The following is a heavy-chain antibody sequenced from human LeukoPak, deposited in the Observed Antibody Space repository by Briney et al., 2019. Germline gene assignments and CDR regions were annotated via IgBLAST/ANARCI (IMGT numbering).Heavy chain of an antibody. CDR2: INPNSGGT. Sequence: ASVKVSCKASGYTFTGYYMHWVRQAPGQGLEWMGWINPNSGGTNYAQKFQGWVTMTRDTSISTAYMELSRLRSDDTAVYYCARDPGYSSGWSHFDYWGQGTLVTVSS. D-gene: IGHD6-19*01. CDR1: GYTFTGYY. J-gene: IGHJ4*02. V-gene: IGHV1-2*04. CDR3: ARDPGYSSGWSHFDY.